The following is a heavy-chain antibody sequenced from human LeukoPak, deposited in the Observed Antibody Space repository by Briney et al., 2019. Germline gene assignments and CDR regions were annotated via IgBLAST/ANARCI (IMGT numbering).Heavy chain of an antibody. CDR3: ARGRGDERIVGATRAAPIKGRD. D-gene: IGHD1-26*01. V-gene: IGHV1-2*02. Sequence: GASVKVSCKASGYTFTGYYMHWVRQAPGQGLEWMGWINPNSGGTNYAQKFQGRVTMTRDTSISTAYMELSRLRSDDTAVYYCARGRGDERIVGATRAAPIKGRDWGQGTLVTVSS. CDR1: GYTFTGYY. CDR2: INPNSGGT. J-gene: IGHJ4*02.